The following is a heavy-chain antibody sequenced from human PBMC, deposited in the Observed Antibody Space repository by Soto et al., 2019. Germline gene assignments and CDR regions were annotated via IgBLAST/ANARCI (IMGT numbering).Heavy chain of an antibody. Sequence: HPGGSLRLSCAASGFTFSSYGMHWVRQAPGKGLEWVAVIWYDGSNKYYADSVKGRFTISRDNSKNTLYLQMNSLRAEDTAVYHCARASQQLGMDVWGQGTTVTVSS. J-gene: IGHJ6*02. CDR2: IWYDGSNK. D-gene: IGHD6-13*01. V-gene: IGHV3-33*01. CDR3: ARASQQLGMDV. CDR1: GFTFSSYG.